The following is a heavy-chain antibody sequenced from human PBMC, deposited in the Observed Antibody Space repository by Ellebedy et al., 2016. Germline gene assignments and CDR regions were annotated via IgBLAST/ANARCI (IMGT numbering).Heavy chain of an antibody. J-gene: IGHJ5*02. Sequence: SVKVSXKAPGGISNSHGFSWVRQAPGQGLEWMGGTFPFFGATDYAQRFRGRLIVTADRSTQTVFMELSSLRSEDTAVYYCARDVHPWGGQLLGRFEAWGQGTLVIVSS. D-gene: IGHD3-16*01. CDR3: ARDVHPWGGQLLGRFEA. CDR1: GGISNSHG. V-gene: IGHV1-69*06. CDR2: TFPFFGAT.